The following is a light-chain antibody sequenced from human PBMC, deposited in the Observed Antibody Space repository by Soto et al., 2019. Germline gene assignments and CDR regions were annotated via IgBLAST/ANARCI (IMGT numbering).Light chain of an antibody. Sequence: DLQMTQLPSSMSASVGDRVTITCRASQGISRWLAWYHQKPGKAPNLLIYSASTLHSGVPSRFSGSGSGPDFTLTISSLQPEDFGTDYCQQANSFPLTFGPGTKVDMK. J-gene: IGKJ3*01. CDR1: QGISRW. CDR3: QQANSFPLT. V-gene: IGKV1-12*01. CDR2: SAS.